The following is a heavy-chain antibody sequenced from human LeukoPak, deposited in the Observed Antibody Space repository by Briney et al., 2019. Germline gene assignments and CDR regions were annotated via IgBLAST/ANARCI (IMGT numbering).Heavy chain of an antibody. D-gene: IGHD1-14*01. Sequence: GASVKVSCKTSGYSFTGYYMHWVRQAPGQGLEWMGWINPNSGGTNYAPKFQGRVTLTRDTSISTSYMDLSSLRSDDTAVYYCARFPRYSALDSWGQGTQVTVSS. V-gene: IGHV1-2*02. J-gene: IGHJ4*02. CDR2: INPNSGGT. CDR1: GYSFTGYY. CDR3: ARFPRYSALDS.